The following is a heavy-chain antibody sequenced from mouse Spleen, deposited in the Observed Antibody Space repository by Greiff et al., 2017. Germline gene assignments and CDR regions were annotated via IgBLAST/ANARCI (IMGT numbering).Heavy chain of an antibody. J-gene: IGHJ4*01. V-gene: IGHV1-64*01. D-gene: IGHD2-3*01. Sequence: QVQLQQPGAELVKPGASVKLSCKASGYTFTSYWMHWVKQRPGQGLEWIGMIHPNSGSTNYNEKFKSKATLTVDKSSSTAYMQLSSLTSEDSAVYYCAREADGYYEGYAMDYWGQGTSVTVSS. CDR3: AREADGYYEGYAMDY. CDR1: GYTFTSYW. CDR2: IHPNSGST.